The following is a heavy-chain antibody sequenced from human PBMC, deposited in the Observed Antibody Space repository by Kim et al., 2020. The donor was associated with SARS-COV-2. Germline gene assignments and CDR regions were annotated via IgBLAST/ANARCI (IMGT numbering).Heavy chain of an antibody. CDR3: ARDRGSGWYFGIDY. J-gene: IGHJ4*02. V-gene: IGHV3-30*01. Sequence: ADSVKGRFTISRDNSKNTLYLQMNSLRAEDTAVYYCARDRGSGWYFGIDYWGQGTLVTVSS. D-gene: IGHD6-19*01.